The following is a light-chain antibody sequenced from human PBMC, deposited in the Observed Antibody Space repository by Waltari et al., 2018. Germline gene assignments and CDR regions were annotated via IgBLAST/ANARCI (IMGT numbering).Light chain of an antibody. CDR1: RSDVGGYNL. Sequence: QSALSQPASVSGSPGQSITISCTGTRSDVGGYNLVSWYQQHPGNAPKFNIYEGNKRPSGVSNRFSGSKSGNTASLTISGLQAEDEADYYCCSYAGGGTFVFGSGTKATVL. V-gene: IGLV2-23*01. CDR2: EGN. CDR3: CSYAGGGTFV. J-gene: IGLJ1*01.